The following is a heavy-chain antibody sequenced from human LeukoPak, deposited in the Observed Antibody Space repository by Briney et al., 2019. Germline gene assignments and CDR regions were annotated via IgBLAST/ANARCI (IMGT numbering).Heavy chain of an antibody. J-gene: IGHJ4*02. CDR1: GGSISSSNYY. Sequence: SETLSLTCSVSGGSISSSNYYWGWIRQPPGMGLEWIGSIFYSETTYYNPSLKSRVTISVDTSKNQFSLRLSSVTAADTAVYYCARHEEEDGYNAKTPDYWGQGTLVTVSS. D-gene: IGHD5-24*01. V-gene: IGHV4-39*01. CDR2: IFYSETT. CDR3: ARHEEEDGYNAKTPDY.